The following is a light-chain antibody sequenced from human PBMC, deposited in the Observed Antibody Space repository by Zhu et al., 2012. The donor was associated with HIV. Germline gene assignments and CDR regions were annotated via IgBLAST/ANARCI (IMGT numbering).Light chain of an antibody. J-gene: IGKJ2*01. V-gene: IGKV1-NL1*01. CDR1: QGIDNS. CDR3: QQYYNPPYT. Sequence: DVQMTQSPSSLSASIGDRVSVTCRASQGIDNSLAWYRQSPGKAPELLVFAASRLQNGVPSRFSGSGSRTDYTLTIAGLQPEDSGTYFCQQYYNPPYTFGQGTQAGD. CDR2: AAS.